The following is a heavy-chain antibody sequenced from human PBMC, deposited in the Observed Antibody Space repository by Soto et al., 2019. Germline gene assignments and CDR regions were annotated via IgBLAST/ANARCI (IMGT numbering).Heavy chain of an antibody. J-gene: IGHJ4*02. CDR3: AKDGRGIAWLSYSFDY. CDR1: GFTFSSYA. D-gene: IGHD3-22*01. V-gene: IGHV3-23*01. Sequence: GGSLRLSCAASGFTFSSYAMSWVRQAPGKGLEWVSAISGSGGSTYYADSVKGRFTISRDNSKNTLYLQMNSLRAEDTAVYYCAKDGRGIAWLSYSFDYWGQGTLVTVSS. CDR2: ISGSGGST.